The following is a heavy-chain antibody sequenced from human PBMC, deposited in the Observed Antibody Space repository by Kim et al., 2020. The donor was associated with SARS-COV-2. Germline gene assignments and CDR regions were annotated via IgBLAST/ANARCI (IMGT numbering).Heavy chain of an antibody. CDR2: T. J-gene: IGHJ5*02. Sequence: TNTNPSLQSRVTISVDTSKNQFSLKLGSVTAADTAVYYCARAARRGRFDPWGQGTLVTVSS. CDR3: ARAARRGRFDP. V-gene: IGHV4-59*01.